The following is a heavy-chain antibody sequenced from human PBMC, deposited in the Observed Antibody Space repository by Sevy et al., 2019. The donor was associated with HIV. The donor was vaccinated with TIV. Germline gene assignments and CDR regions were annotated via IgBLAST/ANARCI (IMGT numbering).Heavy chain of an antibody. CDR2: IYTSGST. V-gene: IGHV4-61*02. D-gene: IGHD3-3*01. Sequence: SETLSLTCTVSGGSISSGRYYWSWIRQSAGVGLEWIGRIYTSGSTNYNPSLKSRVTMSVDTSKNQFSLKLTSVTAADAAVYYCARDQYDLSYTGNWFDPRGPGTLVTVSS. CDR1: GGSISSGRYY. J-gene: IGHJ5*02. CDR3: ARDQYDLSYTGNWFDP.